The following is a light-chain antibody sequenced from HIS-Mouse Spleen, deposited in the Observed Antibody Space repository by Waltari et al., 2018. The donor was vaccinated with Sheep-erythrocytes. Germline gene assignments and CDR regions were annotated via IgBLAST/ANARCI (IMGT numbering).Light chain of an antibody. CDR1: SSDVGGYNY. V-gene: IGLV2-11*01. J-gene: IGLJ1*01. CDR2: DVS. Sequence: QSALTQPRSVSGSPGQSVTISCTGTSSDVGGYNYVSWYQQHPGKAPKPMIYDVSKRPAGGPDRCSGSKSGNTASLTISGLQAEDEADYYCCSYAGSYNHVFATGTKVTVL. CDR3: CSYAGSYNHV.